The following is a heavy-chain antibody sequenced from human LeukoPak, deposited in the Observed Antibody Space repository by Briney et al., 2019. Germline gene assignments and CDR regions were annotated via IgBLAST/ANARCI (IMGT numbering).Heavy chain of an antibody. CDR3: ARVAPIYSSSLYYLDY. V-gene: IGHV3-33*01. D-gene: IGHD6-13*01. CDR1: GFTFSGHV. Sequence: GGSLRLSCAASGFTFSGHVMHWVRQAPGQGLEWVAVIWYDGGNKYYADSVKGRFTISRDNSKNTLYLQMNSLRAEDTAVYCCARVAPIYSSSLYYLDYWGQGSLVTVSS. CDR2: IWYDGGNK. J-gene: IGHJ4*02.